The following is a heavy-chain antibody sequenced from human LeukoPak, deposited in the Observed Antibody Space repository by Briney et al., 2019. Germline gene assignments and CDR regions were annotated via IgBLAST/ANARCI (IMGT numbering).Heavy chain of an antibody. CDR1: GFTFRSYS. CDR3: ARDSSGWSRDY. J-gene: IGHJ4*02. CDR2: ISRGSDYI. Sequence: KPGGSLRLSCAASGFTFRSYSMTWVRQAPGKGLEWVSCISRGSDYIYYADSVKGRFTISRDNAKNSLYLQMNSLGAEDTAVYYCARDSSGWSRDYWGQGTLVTVSS. D-gene: IGHD6-19*01. V-gene: IGHV3-21*01.